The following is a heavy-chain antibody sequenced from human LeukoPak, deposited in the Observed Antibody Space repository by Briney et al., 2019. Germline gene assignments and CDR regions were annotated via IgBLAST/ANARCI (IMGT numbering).Heavy chain of an antibody. CDR3: ARVRTPRWGFDY. CDR1: GFTFEDYA. D-gene: IGHD1/OR15-1a*01. J-gene: IGHJ4*02. Sequence: GRSLRLSCAASGFTFEDYAMHWVRQAPGKGLEWVSGINWNSASTGYADSVKGRFTISRDNVMNSLYLQMNSLRAEDTAVYYCARVRTPRWGFDYWGQGTLVTVSS. CDR2: INWNSAST. V-gene: IGHV3-9*01.